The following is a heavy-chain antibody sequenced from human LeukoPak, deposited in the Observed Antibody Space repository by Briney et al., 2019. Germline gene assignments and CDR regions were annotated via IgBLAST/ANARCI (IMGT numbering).Heavy chain of an antibody. CDR1: GGSISSSSYY. J-gene: IGHJ5*02. Sequence: PSETLSLTCTVSGGSISSSSYYWGWIRQPPGKGLEWIGSIYYSGSTYYNPSLKSRVTISVDTSKNQFSLKLSSVTAADTAVYYCARVKDEYSSSWYGWFDPWGQGTLVTVSS. V-gene: IGHV4-39*07. D-gene: IGHD6-13*01. CDR3: ARVKDEYSSSWYGWFDP. CDR2: IYYSGST.